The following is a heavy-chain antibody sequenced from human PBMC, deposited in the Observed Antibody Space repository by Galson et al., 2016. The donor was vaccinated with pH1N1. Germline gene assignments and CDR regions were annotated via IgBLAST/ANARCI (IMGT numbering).Heavy chain of an antibody. D-gene: IGHD4-17*01. CDR2: IRYGGSDT. J-gene: IGHJ4*02. CDR3: AKDSGDFNGRFDY. CDR1: GFSFIASG. Sequence: SLRLSCAASGFSFIASGMHWVRQISGKGLEWVAFIRYGGSDTYYLDSVKGRFTISRDNSKNTLYLQMNSLRTEDTSVYYCAKDSGDFNGRFDYWGQGTLVSVSS. V-gene: IGHV3-30*02.